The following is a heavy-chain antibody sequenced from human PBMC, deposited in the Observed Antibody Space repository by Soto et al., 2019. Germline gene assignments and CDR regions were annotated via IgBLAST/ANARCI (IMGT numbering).Heavy chain of an antibody. CDR1: GFTFSSYG. CDR3: ARDRGYSSSWAYYYYGMDV. Sequence: QVQLVESGGGVVQPGRSLRLSCAASGFTFSSYGMHWVRQAPGKGLEWVAVIWYDGSNKYYADSVKGRFTISRDNSKNPLYLQMNGLRAEDTAVYYCARDRGYSSSWAYYYYGMDVWGQGTTVTVSS. CDR2: IWYDGSNK. D-gene: IGHD6-13*01. V-gene: IGHV3-33*01. J-gene: IGHJ6*02.